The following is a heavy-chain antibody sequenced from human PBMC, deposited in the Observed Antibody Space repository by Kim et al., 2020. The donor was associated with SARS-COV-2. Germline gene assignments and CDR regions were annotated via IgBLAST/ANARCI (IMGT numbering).Heavy chain of an antibody. CDR2: MNPNSGNT. D-gene: IGHD3-3*01. Sequence: ASVKVSCKASGYTFTSYDINWVRQATGQGLEWMGWMNPNSGNTGYAQKFQGRVTMTRNTSISTAYMELSSLRSEDTAVYYCARVPSSYYDFWSGYLVYGMDVWGQWTTVTVSS. V-gene: IGHV1-8*01. J-gene: IGHJ6*02. CDR1: GYTFTSYD. CDR3: ARVPSSYYDFWSGYLVYGMDV.